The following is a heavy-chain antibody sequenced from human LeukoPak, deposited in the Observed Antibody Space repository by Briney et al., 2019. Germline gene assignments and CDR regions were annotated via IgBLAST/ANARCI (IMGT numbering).Heavy chain of an antibody. Sequence: GGSLRLSCAASGFTFSTYAMSWVRQAPGKGLEWVSAISGSGGNTHYADSVKGRFTISRDNSKNTLYVQMNSLRVEDTAVYYCAQGARADTYWYFDLWGRGTLVTVAS. CDR1: GFTFSTYA. V-gene: IGHV3-23*01. CDR2: ISGSGGNT. D-gene: IGHD3-16*01. CDR3: AQGARADTYWYFDL. J-gene: IGHJ2*01.